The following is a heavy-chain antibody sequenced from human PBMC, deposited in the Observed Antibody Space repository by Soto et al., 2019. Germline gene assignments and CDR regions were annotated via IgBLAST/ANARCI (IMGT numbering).Heavy chain of an antibody. CDR3: ARGIIAAAGAFFDY. CDR2: IYYSGST. CDR1: GGSISSYY. V-gene: IGHV4-59*01. J-gene: IGHJ4*02. Sequence: SETLSLTCTVSGGSISSYYWSWIRQPPGKGLEWIGYIYYSGSTNYNPSLKSRVTISVDTSKNQFSLKLSSVTAADTAVYYCARGIIAAAGAFFDYWGQGTLVTSPQ. D-gene: IGHD6-13*01.